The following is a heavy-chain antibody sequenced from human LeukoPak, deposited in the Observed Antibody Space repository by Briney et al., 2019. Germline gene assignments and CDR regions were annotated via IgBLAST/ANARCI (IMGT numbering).Heavy chain of an antibody. D-gene: IGHD1-14*01. CDR1: GGTFSSYA. J-gene: IGHJ4*02. V-gene: IGHV1-69*05. CDR3: ARGQTPNLIVFNY. CDR2: IIPIFGTA. Sequence: SVKVSCKASGGTFSSYAISWVRQAPGQGLEWMGGIIPIFGTANYAQKFQGRVTITTDESTSTAYMELSSLRSDDTAVYYCARGQTPNLIVFNYWDQGTLVTVSS.